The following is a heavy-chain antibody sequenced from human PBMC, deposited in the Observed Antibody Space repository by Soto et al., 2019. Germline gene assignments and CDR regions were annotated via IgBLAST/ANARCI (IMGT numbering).Heavy chain of an antibody. D-gene: IGHD2-15*01. CDR2: ISDSGATK. CDR3: ARCSRNSCYSYGVDV. V-gene: IGHV3-48*02. Sequence: GGSLRLSCAASGFTFGNCGMNWVRQTPGKGLEWVSYISDSGATKHYADSVKGRFTISRDNGKDSLYLQMNSLRDEDTAVYFCARCSRNSCYSYGVDVWGQGATVTVSS. CDR1: GFTFGNCG. J-gene: IGHJ6*02.